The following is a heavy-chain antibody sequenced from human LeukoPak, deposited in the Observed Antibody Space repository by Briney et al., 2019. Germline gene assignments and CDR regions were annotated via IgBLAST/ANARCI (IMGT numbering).Heavy chain of an antibody. D-gene: IGHD2-2*01. Sequence: GRSLRLSCAASGFTFSSYAMHWVRQAPGKGLEWVAVISYDGSNKYYADSVKGRFTISRDNSKNTLYLQMNSLRAEDTAVYYCARAHANPNCSSTSCRKGYAGLRYFDLWGRGTLVTVSS. CDR1: GFTFSSYA. CDR3: ARAHANPNCSSTSCRKGYAGLRYFDL. J-gene: IGHJ2*01. CDR2: ISYDGSNK. V-gene: IGHV3-30-3*01.